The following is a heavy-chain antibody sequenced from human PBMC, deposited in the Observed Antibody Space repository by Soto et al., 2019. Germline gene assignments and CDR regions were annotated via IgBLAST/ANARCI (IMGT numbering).Heavy chain of an antibody. V-gene: IGHV1-18*01. Sequence: QVQLVQSGAEVKKPGASVKVSCKASGYTFSTYGFSWVRQAPGQGLEWMGWIGDDNGDTNYAQNFQGRVTMTTDTSKTTFYMELRSLTSDDTGVYSCGRDCEGAERFALWGQATLATATS. CDR2: IGDDNGDT. CDR1: GYTFSTYG. D-gene: IGHD2-21*01. CDR3: GRDCEGAERFAL. J-gene: IGHJ4*02.